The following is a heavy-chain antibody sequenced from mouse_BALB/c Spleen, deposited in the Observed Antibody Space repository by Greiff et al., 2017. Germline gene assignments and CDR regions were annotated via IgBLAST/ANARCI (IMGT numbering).Heavy chain of an antibody. V-gene: IGHV1-80*01. CDR2: IYPGDGDT. CDR3: ASPGYGAMDY. D-gene: IGHD3-1*01. J-gene: IGHJ4*01. Sequence: VQLQESGAELVRPGSSVKISCKASGYAFSSYWMNWVKQRPGQGLEWIGQIYPGDGDTNYNGKFKGKATLTADKSSSTAYMQLSSLTSEDSAVYVCASPGYGAMDYWGQGTSVTVSS. CDR1: GYAFSSYW.